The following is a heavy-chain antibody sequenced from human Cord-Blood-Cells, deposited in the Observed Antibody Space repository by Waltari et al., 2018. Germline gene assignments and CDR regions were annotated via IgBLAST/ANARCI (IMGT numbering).Heavy chain of an antibody. J-gene: IGHJ4*02. Sequence: EVQLVETGGGLIQPGGSLRLSCTASGFTASSTYMSWVRQAPGKGLEWVSVIYSGGSTYYADSVKGRFTISRDNSKNTLYLQMNSLRAEDTAVYYCATQYSSSYYFDYWGQGTLVTVSS. V-gene: IGHV3-53*02. D-gene: IGHD6-6*01. CDR2: IYSGGST. CDR1: GFTASSTY. CDR3: ATQYSSSYYFDY.